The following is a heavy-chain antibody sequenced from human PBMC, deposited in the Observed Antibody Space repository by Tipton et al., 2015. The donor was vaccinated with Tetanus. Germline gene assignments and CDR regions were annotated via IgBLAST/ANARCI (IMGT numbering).Heavy chain of an antibody. CDR3: ARHLTYTYTSRYFDY. D-gene: IGHD5-18*01. CDR2: LTYSGRT. Sequence: TLSLTCIVSGGSMIGSGHYGAWVRQSPGKGLEWIGSLTYSGRTYYSPSLKSRVTMSVDTSRNQFSLNLTSVTAADTAVYYCARHLTYTYTSRYFDYWGLGTLVTVSS. J-gene: IGHJ4*02. V-gene: IGHV4-39*01. CDR1: GGSMIGSGHY.